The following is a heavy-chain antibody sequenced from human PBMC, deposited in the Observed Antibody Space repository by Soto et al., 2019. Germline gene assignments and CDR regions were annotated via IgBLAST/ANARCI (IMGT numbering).Heavy chain of an antibody. J-gene: IGHJ6*02. CDR3: ARATIAVAGTGYYYGMDV. Sequence: QVQLVESGGGLVQPGGSLRLSCEASGFTFSDYYMSWIRQAPGKGLEWVSYISSSGSTIYYGDSVKGRFTISRDNAKNSLYLQMNSLRAEDTAVYYCARATIAVAGTGYYYGMDVWGQGTTVTVSS. D-gene: IGHD6-19*01. CDR1: GFTFSDYY. CDR2: ISSSGSTI. V-gene: IGHV3-11*01.